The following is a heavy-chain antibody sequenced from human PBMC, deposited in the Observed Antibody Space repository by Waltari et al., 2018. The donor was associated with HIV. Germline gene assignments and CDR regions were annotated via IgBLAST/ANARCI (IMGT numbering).Heavy chain of an antibody. CDR2: ISYDGSNK. CDR3: AWASDYVWGSYRHTSFDY. Sequence: QVQLVESGGGVVQPGRSLRLSCAASGFTFSNYGMHWLRQAPGKGLEWVSVISYDGSNKYYADSVMGRFTISRDNSKNTLYLQMNSLRAEDTAMYYGAWASDYVWGSYRHTSFDYWGQGTLVTVSS. D-gene: IGHD3-16*02. CDR1: GFTFSNYG. V-gene: IGHV3-30*03. J-gene: IGHJ4*02.